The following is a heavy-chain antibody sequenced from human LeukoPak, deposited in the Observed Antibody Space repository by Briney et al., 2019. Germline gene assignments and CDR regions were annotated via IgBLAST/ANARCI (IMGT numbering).Heavy chain of an antibody. V-gene: IGHV1-46*01. CDR3: ARVYSTIFGVVRNWFDP. CDR1: GYTFTSYY. D-gene: IGHD3-3*01. J-gene: IGHJ5*02. Sequence: ASVKVSCKASGYTFTSYYMHWVRQAPGQGLEWMGIINPSGGSTSYAQKFQGRVTMTRDTSTSTVYMELSSLRSEDTAVYYCARVYSTIFGVVRNWFDPWGQGTLVTVSS. CDR2: INPSGGST.